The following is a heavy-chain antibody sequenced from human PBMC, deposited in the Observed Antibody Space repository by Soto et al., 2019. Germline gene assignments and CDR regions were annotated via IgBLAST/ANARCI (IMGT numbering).Heavy chain of an antibody. D-gene: IGHD2-8*01. CDR3: ARDMLSVGPRANDAFDV. Sequence: QVQLVQSGAEVRKPGASVNISCWASGFTFGDILINWVRQAPGQSLEGMGWINPDNGTTKYSQTFQGRVTISRHSSASIAYVEVTDLTSDDTAVYYCARDMLSVGPRANDAFDVWGQGTMVTVSS. J-gene: IGHJ3*01. CDR1: GFTFGDIL. CDR2: INPDNGTT. V-gene: IGHV1-3*01.